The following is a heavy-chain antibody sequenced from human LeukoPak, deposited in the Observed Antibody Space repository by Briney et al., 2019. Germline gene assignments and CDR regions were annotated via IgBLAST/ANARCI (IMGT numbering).Heavy chain of an antibody. CDR2: FDPDDGET. CDR3: ATGTSGSYYVGIVRPIDY. Sequence: ASVKVTCKVSGYTLTELPIHWVRQAPGKGLEWMGGFDPDDGETVYAQMFQVRVTMTEDTSSDTASMELSSLRSEDTAVYYCATGTSGSYYVGIVRPIDYWGQGTLVTVSS. D-gene: IGHD1-26*01. CDR1: GYTLTELP. J-gene: IGHJ4*02. V-gene: IGHV1-24*01.